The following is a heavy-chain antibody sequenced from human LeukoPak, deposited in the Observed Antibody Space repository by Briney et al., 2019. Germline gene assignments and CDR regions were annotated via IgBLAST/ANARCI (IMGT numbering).Heavy chain of an antibody. Sequence: GGSLRLSCAASGFTFSTYWMTWVRQAPGKGLEWVANMKQDGSQRYYVDSVKGRFTISRDNAKNSLYLQMNSLSAEDTAVYYCARSKPAAAIDAFDLWGPGTMVTVSS. CDR2: MKQDGSQR. V-gene: IGHV3-7*05. CDR1: GFTFSTYW. J-gene: IGHJ3*01. D-gene: IGHD6-13*01. CDR3: ARSKPAAAIDAFDL.